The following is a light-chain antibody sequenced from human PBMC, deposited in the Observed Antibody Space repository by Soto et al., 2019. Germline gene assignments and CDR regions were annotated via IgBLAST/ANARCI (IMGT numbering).Light chain of an antibody. Sequence: EIVMTQSPATLSVSPGERVTLSCRASQSINSNLAGYQQKPGQAPRLLIYGAATSATGSPARFSGSGSGTEFTLAISSLQAEDGAVYYCQQDNNWPPWTFGQGTKVEIK. CDR2: GAA. CDR3: QQDNNWPPWT. J-gene: IGKJ1*01. CDR1: QSINSN. V-gene: IGKV3-15*01.